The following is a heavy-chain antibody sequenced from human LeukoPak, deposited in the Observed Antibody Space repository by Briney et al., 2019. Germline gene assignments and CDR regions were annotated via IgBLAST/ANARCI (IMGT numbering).Heavy chain of an antibody. CDR2: IYYSGST. CDR3: ARDDSIVVVVAAMLYAFDI. J-gene: IGHJ3*02. Sequence: SETLSLTCTVSGGSISSSSYYWGWIRQPPGKGLEWIGSIYYSGSTYYNPSLKSRVTISVDTSKNQFSLKLSSVTAADTAVYYCARDDSIVVVVAAMLYAFDIWGQGTMVTVSS. CDR1: GGSISSSSYY. V-gene: IGHV4-39*07. D-gene: IGHD2-15*01.